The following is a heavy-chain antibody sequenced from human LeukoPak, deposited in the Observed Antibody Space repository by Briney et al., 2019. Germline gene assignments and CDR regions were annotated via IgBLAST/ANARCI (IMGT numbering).Heavy chain of an antibody. D-gene: IGHD5-24*01. V-gene: IGHV3-48*01. Sequence: GGSLRLSCAASGFRFSDYSMNWVRQAPGKVLEWISYIGISSGNTKYADSVKGRFTISGDKARNSLYLQMNSLRVEDTAVYYCARDYKYAFDNWGQGTLVTVSS. CDR2: IGISSGNT. J-gene: IGHJ4*02. CDR1: GFRFSDYS. CDR3: ARDYKYAFDN.